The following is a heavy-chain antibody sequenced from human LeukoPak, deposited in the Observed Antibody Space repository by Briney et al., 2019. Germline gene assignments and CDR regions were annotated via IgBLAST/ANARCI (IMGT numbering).Heavy chain of an antibody. J-gene: IGHJ4*02. D-gene: IGHD1-26*01. CDR2: ISGSGGST. CDR1: GFIFSSYA. V-gene: IGHV3-23*01. CDR3: AKEEWELQNFDY. Sequence: GGSLRLSCAASGFIFSSYAMHWVRQAPGKGLEWVSAISGSGGSTYYADSVKGRFTISRDNSKNTLYLQMNSLRAEDTAVYYCAKEEWELQNFDYWGQGTLVTVSS.